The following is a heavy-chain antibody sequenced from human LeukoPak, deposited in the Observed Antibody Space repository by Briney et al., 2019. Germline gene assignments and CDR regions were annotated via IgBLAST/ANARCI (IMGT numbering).Heavy chain of an antibody. V-gene: IGHV4-38-2*02. J-gene: IGHJ4*02. CDR3: ARDETGTPGRSFDY. Sequence: SETLSLTCTVSGYSLSSAYYWAWIRQPPGKGLEWIGSIYHSGSTYYNPSLKSRVTISVDTSKNQFSLKLSSVTAADTAVYYCARDETGTPGRSFDYWGQGTLVTVSS. CDR2: IYHSGST. CDR1: GYSLSSAYY. D-gene: IGHD1-1*01.